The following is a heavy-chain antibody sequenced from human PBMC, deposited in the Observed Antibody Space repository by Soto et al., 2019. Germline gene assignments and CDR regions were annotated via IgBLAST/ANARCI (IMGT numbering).Heavy chain of an antibody. CDR3: AKEKNYAPENPDY. Sequence: PGGSLSLSCAASGFHFSSYAMSWVRQAPGKGLEWVSAISGSGGSTYYADSVKGRFTISRDNSKNTLYLQMNSLRAEDTAVYYCAKEKNYAPENPDYWGQGTLVTVSS. CDR1: GFHFSSYA. J-gene: IGHJ4*02. D-gene: IGHD1-7*01. CDR2: ISGSGGST. V-gene: IGHV3-23*01.